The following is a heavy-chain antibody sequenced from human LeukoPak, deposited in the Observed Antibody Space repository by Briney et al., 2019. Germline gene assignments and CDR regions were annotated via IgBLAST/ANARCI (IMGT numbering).Heavy chain of an antibody. V-gene: IGHV1-18*01. CDR2: ISAYNGHT. CDR1: GYTFTSYG. J-gene: IGHJ4*02. Sequence: ASVKVSCKASGYTFTSYGISWVRQAPGQGLEWMGWISAYNGHTNYAQKVQGRVTMTTDTSTSTAYMELRSLRSDDTAVYYCARVFTISSGWYRSFDYWGQGTLVTFFS. D-gene: IGHD6-19*01. CDR3: ARVFTISSGWYRSFDY.